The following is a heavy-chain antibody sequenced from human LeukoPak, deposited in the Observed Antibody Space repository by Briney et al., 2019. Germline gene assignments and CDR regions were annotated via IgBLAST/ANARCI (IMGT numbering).Heavy chain of an antibody. D-gene: IGHD3-3*01. CDR1: GGSISSSSYY. Sequence: SETLSLTCTVSGGSISSSSYYWGWLRQPPGKGLEWIGSIYYSGSTYYNPSLKSRVTISVATSKNQFSLKLSSVTAADTAVYYCERDAVWATLEWLPAFDIWGQGTMVTVSS. J-gene: IGHJ3*02. V-gene: IGHV4-39*07. CDR2: IYYSGST. CDR3: ERDAVWATLEWLPAFDI.